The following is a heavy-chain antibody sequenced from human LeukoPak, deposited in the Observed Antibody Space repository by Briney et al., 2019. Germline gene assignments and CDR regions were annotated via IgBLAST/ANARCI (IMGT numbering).Heavy chain of an antibody. V-gene: IGHV4-59*01. CDR1: GDSISSFY. Sequence: SETLSLTCTVSGDSISSFYWSWIRQPPGKGLEWIGYIFYSGSAKYNSSLESRVTISIDRSKNQFSLKLTSVTAADTAVYYCARDQGIAASIDSWGQGTLVTVSS. CDR3: ARDQGIAASIDS. D-gene: IGHD6-13*01. J-gene: IGHJ4*02. CDR2: IFYSGSA.